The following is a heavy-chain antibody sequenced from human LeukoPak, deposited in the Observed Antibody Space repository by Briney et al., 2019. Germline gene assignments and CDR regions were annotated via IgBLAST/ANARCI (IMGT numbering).Heavy chain of an antibody. CDR3: ARDLLTYDFWSGQSYYYYGMDV. Sequence: SETLSLTCTVSGGSISSYYWSWIRQPPGKGLEWIGYIYYSGSTNYNPFLKSRVTISVDTSKNQFSLKLSSVTAADTAVYYCARDLLTYDFWSGQSYYYYGMDVWGQGTTVTVSS. V-gene: IGHV4-59*12. CDR1: GGSISSYY. CDR2: IYYSGST. J-gene: IGHJ6*02. D-gene: IGHD3-3*01.